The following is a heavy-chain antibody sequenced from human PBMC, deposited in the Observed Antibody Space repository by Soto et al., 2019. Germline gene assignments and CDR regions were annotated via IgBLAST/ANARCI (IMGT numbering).Heavy chain of an antibody. CDR2: IYPGDSDT. CDR1: GYSFTSYW. Sequence: GESLKISCKGSGYSFTSYWIGWVRQMPGKGLEWMGIIYPGDSDTRYSPSFQGQVTISADTSISTAYLQWSSLKASDTAMYYCARHGLERTTIPHYYYYYMDVWGKGTTVTVSS. V-gene: IGHV5-51*01. J-gene: IGHJ6*03. D-gene: IGHD4-17*01. CDR3: ARHGLERTTIPHYYYYYMDV.